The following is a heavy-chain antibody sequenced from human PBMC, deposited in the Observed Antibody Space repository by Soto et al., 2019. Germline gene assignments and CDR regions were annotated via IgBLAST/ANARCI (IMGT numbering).Heavy chain of an antibody. CDR1: GGSISSYY. J-gene: IGHJ5*02. D-gene: IGHD3-9*01. CDR2: IYYSGST. V-gene: IGHV4-39*01. CDR3: ARKKRNFDWLLLGWFDP. Sequence: SETLSLTCTVSGGSISSYYWGWIRQPPGKGLEWIGSIYYSGSTYYNPSLKSRVTISVDTSKNQFSLKLSSVTAADTAVYYCARKKRNFDWLLLGWFDPWSQGTLVTVSS.